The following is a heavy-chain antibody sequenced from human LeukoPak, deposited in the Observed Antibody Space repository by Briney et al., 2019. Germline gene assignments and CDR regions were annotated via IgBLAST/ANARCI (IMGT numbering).Heavy chain of an antibody. D-gene: IGHD3-16*02. J-gene: IGHJ3*02. CDR2: INHSGST. V-gene: IGHV4-34*01. Sequence: SETLSLTCAVYGGSFSGYYRSWIRQPPGKGLEWIGEINHSGSTNYNPSLKSRVTISVDTSKNQFSLKLSSVTAADTAVYYCASVGRVSFPRYRDAFDIWGQGTMVTVSS. CDR1: GGSFSGYY. CDR3: ASVGRVSFPRYRDAFDI.